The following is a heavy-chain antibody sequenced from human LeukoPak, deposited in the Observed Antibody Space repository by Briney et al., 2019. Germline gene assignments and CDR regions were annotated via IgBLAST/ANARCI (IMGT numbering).Heavy chain of an antibody. CDR3: ARDKEYCSSTSCSIASDAFDI. CDR1: GYTFTSYG. V-gene: IGHV1-18*01. CDR2: ISAYNGNT. J-gene: IGHJ3*02. D-gene: IGHD2-2*01. Sequence: ASVKVSCKASGYTFTSYGISWVRQAPGQGLEWMGWISAYNGNTNYAQKLQGRVTMTTDTSTSTAYMELRSLRSDDTAVYYCARDKEYCSSTSCSIASDAFDIWGQGTMVTVSS.